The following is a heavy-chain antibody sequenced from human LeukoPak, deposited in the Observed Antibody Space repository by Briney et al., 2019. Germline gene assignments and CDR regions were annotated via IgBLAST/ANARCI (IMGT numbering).Heavy chain of an antibody. CDR2: IYYSGST. V-gene: IGHV4-39*07. J-gene: IGHJ4*02. D-gene: IGHD3-22*01. CDR1: GGSISSSSYY. CDR3: ARDSSGYYFDY. Sequence: PSETLSPTCTVSGGSISSSSYYWGWIRQPPGKGLEWIGSIYYSGSTYYNPSLKSRVTISVDTSKNQFSLKLSSVTAADTAVYYCARDSSGYYFDYWGQGTLVTVSS.